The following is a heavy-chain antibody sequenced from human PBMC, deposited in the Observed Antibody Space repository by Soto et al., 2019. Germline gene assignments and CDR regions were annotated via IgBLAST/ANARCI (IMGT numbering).Heavy chain of an antibody. D-gene: IGHD2-2*01. CDR1: GGSISSGDYY. J-gene: IGHJ4*02. CDR2: IYYSGST. V-gene: IGHV4-30-4*01. Sequence: SETLCLTCTVSGGSISSGDYYWSWIRQPPGKGLEWIGYIYYSGSTYYNPSLKSRVTISVDTSKNQFSLKLSSVTAADTAVYYCASEPLEYCSSTSCYASDWGQGTLVSVSS. CDR3: ASEPLEYCSSTSCYASD.